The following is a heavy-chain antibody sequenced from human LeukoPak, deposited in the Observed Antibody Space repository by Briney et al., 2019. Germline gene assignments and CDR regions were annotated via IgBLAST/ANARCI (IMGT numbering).Heavy chain of an antibody. D-gene: IGHD6-13*01. J-gene: IGHJ4*02. CDR2: IYYSGST. CDR1: GGSISSGGYY. CDR3: ARVQSSSWYGLFDY. V-gene: IGHV4-31*03. Sequence: SETLSLTCTVSGGSISSGGYYWSWIRQHPGKGLEWIGYIYYSGSTYYNPSLKSRVTISVDTSKNQFSLKLSSVTAADTAVYYCARVQSSSWYGLFDYWGQGTLVTVSS.